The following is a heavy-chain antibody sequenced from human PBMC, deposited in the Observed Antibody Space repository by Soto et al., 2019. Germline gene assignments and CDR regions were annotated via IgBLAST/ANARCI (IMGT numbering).Heavy chain of an antibody. D-gene: IGHD3-16*02. J-gene: IGHJ5*02. Sequence: GGSLRLSCAASGFTVSSNYMSWVRQAPGKGLEWVSVIYSGGSTYYADSVKGRFTISRDNFKNTLYLQMNSLRAEDTAVYYCARSYRSSPFDTWGQGTLVTVSS. CDR3: ARSYRSSPFDT. CDR1: GFTVSSNY. CDR2: IYSGGST. V-gene: IGHV3-53*01.